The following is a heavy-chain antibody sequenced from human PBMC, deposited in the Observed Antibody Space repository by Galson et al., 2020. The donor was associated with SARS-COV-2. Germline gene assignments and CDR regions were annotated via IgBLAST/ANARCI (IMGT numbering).Heavy chain of an antibody. Sequence: SETLSLTCSVSGGSISGYYWNWIRQPPGKGLEWIGYIYNGENTNYDPSLTNYDPSLRSRVTISVDTSRSQFSLKLTSVTAADTAVYYCARDQKVVGALSYYYGLVVWGQGTTVTVSS. V-gene: IGHV4-59*01. CDR3: ARDQKVVGALSYYYGLVV. CDR2: IYNGENT. D-gene: IGHD1-26*01. J-gene: IGHJ6*02. CDR1: GGSISGYY.